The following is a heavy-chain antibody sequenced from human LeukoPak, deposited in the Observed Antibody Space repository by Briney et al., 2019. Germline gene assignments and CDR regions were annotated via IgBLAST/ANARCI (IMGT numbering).Heavy chain of an antibody. CDR2: ISGSGGST. D-gene: IGHD3-16*01. CDR3: AKDHIFGEVKPYYFDY. V-gene: IGHV3-23*01. CDR1: GFTFSSYA. J-gene: IGHJ4*02. Sequence: PGGSLRLSCAASGFTFSSYAMSSVRQAPAKGLEWVSAISGSGGSTYYADSVKGRFTISRDNSKNTLYLQMNSLRAEDTAVYYCAKDHIFGEVKPYYFDYWGQGTLVTVSS.